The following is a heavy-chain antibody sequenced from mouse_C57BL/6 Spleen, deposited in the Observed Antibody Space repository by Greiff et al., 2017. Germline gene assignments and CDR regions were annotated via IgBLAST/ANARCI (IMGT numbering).Heavy chain of an antibody. D-gene: IGHD2-4*01. Sequence: QVQLQQPGAELVKPGASVKMSCKASGYTFPSYWITWVKQRPGQGLEWIGDIYPGSGSTNYNEKFKSKATLTVDTSSSTAYMQLSSLTSEDSAVYYCAISIYYDYDGGFAYWGQGTLVTVAA. CDR1: GYTFPSYW. CDR2: IYPGSGST. V-gene: IGHV1-55*01. J-gene: IGHJ3*01. CDR3: AISIYYDYDGGFAY.